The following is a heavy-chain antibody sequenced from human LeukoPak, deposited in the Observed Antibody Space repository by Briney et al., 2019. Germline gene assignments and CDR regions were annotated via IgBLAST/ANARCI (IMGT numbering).Heavy chain of an antibody. D-gene: IGHD6-13*01. J-gene: IGHJ4*02. CDR1: GLTFSSHW. V-gene: IGHV3-74*01. Sequence: PGGSLRLSCAASGLTFSSHWMHWVRQAPGRGLVWVSRITNDGSSTTYADSVKGRFTISRDNAKNMLYLQVNSLRAEDTAVYYCATQLGGNPAYWGQGTLVTVSS. CDR3: ATQLGGNPAY. CDR2: ITNDGSST.